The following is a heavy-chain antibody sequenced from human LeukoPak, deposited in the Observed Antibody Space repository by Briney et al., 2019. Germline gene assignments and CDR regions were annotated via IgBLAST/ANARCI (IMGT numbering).Heavy chain of an antibody. V-gene: IGHV3-48*02. Sequence: GGSLRLSCAASGFTFSSYSMNWVRQAPGKGLEWVSYISSSSSTIYYADSVKGRFTISRDNAKNSLYLQMNSLRDEDTAVYYCATADYGSGSYFRDRFDYWGQGNPGHRLL. CDR2: ISSSSSTI. D-gene: IGHD3-10*01. J-gene: IGHJ4*02. CDR1: GFTFSSYS. CDR3: ATADYGSGSYFRDRFDY.